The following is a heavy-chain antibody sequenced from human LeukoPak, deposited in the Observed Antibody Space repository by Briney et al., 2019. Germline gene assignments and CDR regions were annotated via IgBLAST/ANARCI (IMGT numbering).Heavy chain of an antibody. CDR3: ARGATDVTRWFDP. Sequence: GGSLRLSCAASGLTFSSYGMSWVRQAPGKGLEWVSIISRASESIFYADSVKGRFTISRDNAKNSLYLQMNGLRAEDTAVYYCARGATDVTRWFDPWGQGTRVTVSS. V-gene: IGHV3-21*01. CDR2: ISRASESI. CDR1: GLTFSSYG. D-gene: IGHD1-1*01. J-gene: IGHJ5*02.